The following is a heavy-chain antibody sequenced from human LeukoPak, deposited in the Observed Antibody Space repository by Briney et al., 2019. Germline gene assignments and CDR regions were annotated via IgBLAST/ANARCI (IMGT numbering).Heavy chain of an antibody. V-gene: IGHV3-48*02. CDR1: GFTFGDHI. J-gene: IGHJ4*02. CDR2: ISSSSSTI. CDR3: TRDSGSTYYDFWSGYYAPYYFDY. D-gene: IGHD3-3*01. Sequence: GGSLRLSCAASGFTFGDHIMNWVRQAPGKGLEWVSYISSSSSTIYYADSVKGRFTISRDNAKNSLYLQMSSLRDEDTAVYYCTRDSGSTYYDFWSGYYAPYYFDYWGQGTLVTVSS.